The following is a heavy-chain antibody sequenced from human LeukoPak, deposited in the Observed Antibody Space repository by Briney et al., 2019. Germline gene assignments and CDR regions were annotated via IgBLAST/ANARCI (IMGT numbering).Heavy chain of an antibody. CDR1: GGTFSSYA. Sequence: SVNVSCKASGGTFSSYAISWVRQAPGQGLEWMGGIIPIFGTANYAQKFQGRVTITADKSTSTAYMELSSLRSEDTAVYYCARAGRVVITSSTYYFDYWGQGTLVTVSS. CDR2: IIPIFGTA. J-gene: IGHJ4*02. V-gene: IGHV1-69*06. CDR3: ARAGRVVITSSTYYFDY. D-gene: IGHD3-22*01.